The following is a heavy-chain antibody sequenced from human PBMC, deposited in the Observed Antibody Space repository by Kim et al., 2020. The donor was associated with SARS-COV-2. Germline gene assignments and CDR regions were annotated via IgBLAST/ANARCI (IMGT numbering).Heavy chain of an antibody. D-gene: IGHD2-2*01. CDR1: GYTFTSYY. J-gene: IGHJ4*02. CDR2: INPSGGST. V-gene: IGHV1-46*01. CDR3: ARDTRSYCSSTSCYAIDY. Sequence: ASVKVSCKASGYTFTSYYMHWVRQAPGQGLEWMGIINPSGGSTSYAQKFQGRVTMTRDTSTSTVYMELSSLRSEDTAVYYCARDTRSYCSSTSCYAIDYWGQGTLVTVSS.